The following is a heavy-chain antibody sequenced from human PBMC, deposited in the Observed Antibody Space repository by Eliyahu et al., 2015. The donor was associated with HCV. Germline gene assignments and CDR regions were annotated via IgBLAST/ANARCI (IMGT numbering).Heavy chain of an antibody. CDR3: ATSPRYYYDIDY. D-gene: IGHD3-22*01. CDR2: IYSDVTA. V-gene: IGHV3-66*01. CDR1: XFTVSDNY. J-gene: IGHJ4*02. Sequence: EVQLVESGGGLVQPGGSLRLSCAASXFTVSDNYMSWVRQAPGKGLEWVSVIYSDVTAYYADSVKGRFTISRDNSKNTLYLQMNSLRAEDTAVYYCATSPRYYYDIDYWGQGTLVTVSS.